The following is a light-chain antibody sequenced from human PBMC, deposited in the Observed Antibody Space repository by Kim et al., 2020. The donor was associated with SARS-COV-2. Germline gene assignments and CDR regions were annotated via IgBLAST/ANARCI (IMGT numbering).Light chain of an antibody. CDR1: SSDVGDKY. V-gene: IGLV2-11*01. CDR3: CSYAGGYTLV. CDR2: DVT. J-gene: IGLJ2*01. Sequence: PGQSVTISCTGTSSDVGDKYVSWYQHHPGKAPKLIMYDVTKRPSGVPDRFSGSKSGNTASLTISGLQAEDEADYYCCSYAGGYTLVFAGGTKVTVL.